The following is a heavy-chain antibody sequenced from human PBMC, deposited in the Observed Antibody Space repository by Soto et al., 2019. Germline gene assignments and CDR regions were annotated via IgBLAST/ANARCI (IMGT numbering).Heavy chain of an antibody. V-gene: IGHV1-8*01. CDR3: ARGINYYGSGSYSDY. D-gene: IGHD3-10*01. CDR2: MNANRGNA. CDR1: GYTFTSYD. Sequence: QVQLVQSGAEVKKPGASVKVSCKASGYTFTSYDINWVRQATGQGLEWMGWMNANRGNAGYEQKFQCRVTMTRNTYISTAYMELSSLRSEDTAVYYCARGINYYGSGSYSDYWGQGTLVTVSS. J-gene: IGHJ4*02.